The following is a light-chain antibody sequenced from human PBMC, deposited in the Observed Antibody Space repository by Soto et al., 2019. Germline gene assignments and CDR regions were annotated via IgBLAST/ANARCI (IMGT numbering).Light chain of an antibody. J-gene: IGLJ1*01. CDR1: SSDVGRYIF. CDR3: CSYSGTTTVYV. Sequence: QSVLTQPASVSGSPGQSITISCTGTSSDVGRYIFVSWYQHHPGKAPKLMIYEVSNRPSGVSDRFSGSKSGNTASLTISGLQAGDEADYYCCSYSGTTTVYVFGTGTKLTVL. V-gene: IGLV2-14*01. CDR2: EVS.